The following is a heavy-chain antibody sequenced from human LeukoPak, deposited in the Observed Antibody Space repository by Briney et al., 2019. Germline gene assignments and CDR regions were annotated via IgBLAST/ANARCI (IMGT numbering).Heavy chain of an antibody. CDR3: ARGLAARSGSYLGCAY. Sequence: SETLSLTCSVSGGSISRSGYYWGWVRQPPGKGLEWIGSVYYSGSTYYIPSLKSRITISLDTSKNQFSLKLNSVTAADTAVYYCARGLAARSGSYLGCAYWGQGTLVTVSS. CDR1: GGSISRSGYY. V-gene: IGHV4-39*07. CDR2: VYYSGST. J-gene: IGHJ4*02. D-gene: IGHD1-26*01.